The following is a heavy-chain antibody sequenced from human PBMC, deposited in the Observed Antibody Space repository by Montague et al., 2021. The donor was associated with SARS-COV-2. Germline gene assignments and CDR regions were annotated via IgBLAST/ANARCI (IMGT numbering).Heavy chain of an antibody. V-gene: IGHV4-38-2*02. CDR2: IYHSGST. Sequence: SETLSLTCTVSGYSISSGDYWGWIRQPPGKGLEWIGEIYHSGSTTYNPSLKSRVTISVDKSKNQFSLTLTSLTAADTAVYYCARAQKTISGMLIPPYYFDFWGQGTLVTVSS. D-gene: IGHD3-3*01. CDR3: ARAQKTISGMLIPPYYFDF. CDR1: GYSISSGDY. J-gene: IGHJ4*02.